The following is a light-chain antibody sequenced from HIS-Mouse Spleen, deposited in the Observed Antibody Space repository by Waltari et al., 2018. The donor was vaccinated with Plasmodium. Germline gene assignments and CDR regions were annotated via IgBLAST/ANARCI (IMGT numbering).Light chain of an antibody. V-gene: IGKV3-20*01. Sequence: EIVLTQSPGTLSLSPGERATLSCRASQSVSSSYLAWYQQKPGQAPRLLIYGASSRSTGIPDSFSGSESGTDFTITISRLEPEDFAVYYCQQYGSSGTFGQGTKVEIK. J-gene: IGKJ1*01. CDR3: QQYGSSGT. CDR2: GAS. CDR1: QSVSSSY.